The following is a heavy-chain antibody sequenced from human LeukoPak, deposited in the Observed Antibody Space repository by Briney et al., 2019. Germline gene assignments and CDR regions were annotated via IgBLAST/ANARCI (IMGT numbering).Heavy chain of an antibody. V-gene: IGHV1-18*01. CDR3: ARLDMDTDYYYGMDV. CDR1: GYTFTRYG. CDR2: ISAYNGHT. D-gene: IGHD5-18*01. J-gene: IGHJ6*02. Sequence: WASVKVSCKASGYTFTRYGINWVRQAPGQGREWMGWISAYNGHTNYAHKLPGRVTMTTDTSTSTAYMDLRRLRSDDTAVYYCARLDMDTDYYYGMDVWGQGTTVTVSS.